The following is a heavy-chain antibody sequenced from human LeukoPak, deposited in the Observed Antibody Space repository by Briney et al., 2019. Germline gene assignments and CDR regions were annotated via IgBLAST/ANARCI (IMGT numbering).Heavy chain of an antibody. CDR3: ARDLLYEEIVVVPASLAF. CDR1: GFTFSSYS. J-gene: IGHJ4*02. Sequence: GRSLRLSCAASGFTFSSYSMNWVRQAPGKGLEWVSYISSSSSTIYYADSVKGRLTISRDNAKNSLYLQMNSLRGEDTAVYYCARDLLYEEIVVVPASLAFWGQGTLVTVSS. D-gene: IGHD2-2*01. V-gene: IGHV3-48*04. CDR2: ISSSSSTI.